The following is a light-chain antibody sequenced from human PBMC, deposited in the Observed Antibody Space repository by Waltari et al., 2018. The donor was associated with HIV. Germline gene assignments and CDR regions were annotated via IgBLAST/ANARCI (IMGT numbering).Light chain of an antibody. Sequence: QSVLTQPPSVSGAPGQRVTISCTGSSSNIGAGSDAHWCQQLPGAAPKLLIDGSDDRPSGVPGRFAGSRSGSAASLAITGLQAEDEADYYGQSYDSSLSDWVFGGGTKLTVL. CDR1: SSNIGAGSD. J-gene: IGLJ3*02. V-gene: IGLV1-40*01. CDR3: QSYDSSLSDWV. CDR2: GSD.